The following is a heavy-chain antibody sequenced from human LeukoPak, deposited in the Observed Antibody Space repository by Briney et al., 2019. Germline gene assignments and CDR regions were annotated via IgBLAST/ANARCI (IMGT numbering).Heavy chain of an antibody. CDR2: INHSGST. Sequence: SETLSLTCAVSGYSISSGYYWGWIRQPPGKGLEWIGEINHSGSTNYNPSLKSRVTISVDTSKNQFSLKLSSVTAADTAVYYCARTKDFWSGYSLAFDIWGQGTMVTVSS. CDR3: ARTKDFWSGYSLAFDI. CDR1: GYSISSGYY. V-gene: IGHV4-38-2*01. J-gene: IGHJ3*02. D-gene: IGHD3-3*01.